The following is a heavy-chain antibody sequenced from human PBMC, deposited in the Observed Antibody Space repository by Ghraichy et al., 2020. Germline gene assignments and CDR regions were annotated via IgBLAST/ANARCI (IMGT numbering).Heavy chain of an antibody. D-gene: IGHD6-13*01. Sequence: SKTLSLTCTVSGGSISSYYWSWIRQPPGKGLEWVGYMHFSGKSNYNPSLKSRVTISLDTSNKQFSLRLNSVTAADTALYYCATTSGYSSSWYDYWGQGTLVTVPS. CDR3: ATTSGYSSSWYDY. CDR2: MHFSGKS. V-gene: IGHV4-59*03. CDR1: GGSISSYY. J-gene: IGHJ4*02.